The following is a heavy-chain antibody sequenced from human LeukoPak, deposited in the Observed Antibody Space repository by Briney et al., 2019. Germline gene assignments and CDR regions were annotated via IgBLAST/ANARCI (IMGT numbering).Heavy chain of an antibody. D-gene: IGHD2-2*01. J-gene: IGHJ6*03. V-gene: IGHV4-59*01. Sequence: SETLSLTCTVSGGSISSYYWSWIRQPPGKGLEWIGYIYYSGSTNYNPSLKSRVTISVDTSKNQFSLKLSSVTAADTAVYYCARGTDIVVVPADYYYMDVWGKGTTVTVS. CDR2: IYYSGST. CDR3: ARGTDIVVVPADYYYMDV. CDR1: GGSISSYY.